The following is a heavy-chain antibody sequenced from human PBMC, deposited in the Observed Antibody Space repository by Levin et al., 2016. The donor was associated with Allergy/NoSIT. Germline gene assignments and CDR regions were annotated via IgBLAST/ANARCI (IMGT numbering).Heavy chain of an antibody. CDR2: MHHSGNT. CDR3: ARSPLATSMVRFYFDS. V-gene: IGHV4-38-2*02. D-gene: IGHD5-18*01. Sequence: SETLSLTCNVSDYFISSAYYWGWIRQPPGRGLEWIGSMHHSGNTYYNPSLKSQVTMSVDTSKNHFSLKVSSVTAADTAVYYCARSPLATSMVRFYFDSWGQGIAVTVSS. CDR1: DYFISSAYY. J-gene: IGHJ4*02.